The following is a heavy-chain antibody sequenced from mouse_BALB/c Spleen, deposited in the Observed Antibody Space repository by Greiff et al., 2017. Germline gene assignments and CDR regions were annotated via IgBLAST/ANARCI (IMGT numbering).Heavy chain of an antibody. CDR1: GFTFSSYG. V-gene: IGHV5-6*02. J-gene: IGHJ2*01. CDR3: ARSELDY. D-gene: IGHD4-1*01. Sequence: DVKLVESGGDLVKPGGSLKLSCAASGFTFSSYGMSWVRQTPDKRLEWVATISSGGSYTYYPDSVKGRFTISRDNAKNTLYLQMSSLKSEDTAMYYCARSELDYWGQGTTLTVSS. CDR2: ISSGGSYT.